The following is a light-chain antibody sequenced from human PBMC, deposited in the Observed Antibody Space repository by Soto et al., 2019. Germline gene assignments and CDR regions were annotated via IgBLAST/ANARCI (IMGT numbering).Light chain of an antibody. Sequence: IVWAQSHGTLSLSPGERSTLCCRASQSVSSNFLAWYQQKPGQAPRLLIYGASKRATGIPDRFSGSGSGTDFTLTISRLEPEDCTVYYSQVYGSLPQTFGQGTKVDIK. V-gene: IGKV3-20*01. CDR2: GAS. CDR1: QSVSSNF. CDR3: QVYGSLPQT. J-gene: IGKJ1*01.